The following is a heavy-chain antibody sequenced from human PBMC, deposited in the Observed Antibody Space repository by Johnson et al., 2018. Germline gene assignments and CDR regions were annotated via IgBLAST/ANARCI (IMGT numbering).Heavy chain of an antibody. J-gene: IGHJ6*02. CDR2: IWYDGSNK. Sequence: QVQLVQSGGDVVQPGRSQRLSCAASGFTFSSYGMHWVRQAPGKGLEWVSVIWYDGSNKYYGDSVKGRFTIPRANSKNTLKLQMNSLRAEDPAVYYCARDHHPEPGLCLDVWGQGTTVTVSS. D-gene: IGHD1-14*01. V-gene: IGHV3-33*08. CDR1: GFTFSSYG. CDR3: ARDHHPEPGLCLDV.